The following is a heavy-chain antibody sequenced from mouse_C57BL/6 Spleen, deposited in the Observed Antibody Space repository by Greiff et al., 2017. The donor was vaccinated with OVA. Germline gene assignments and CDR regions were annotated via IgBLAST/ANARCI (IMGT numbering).Heavy chain of an antibody. V-gene: IGHV1-76*01. Sequence: VQLQQSGAELVRPRASVKLSCKASGYTFTDYYINWVKQRPGQGLEWIARIYPGSGNTYYNEKFKGKATLTAEKSSSTAYMQLSSLTSEDSAVYFCARGGPPKGIDYWGQGTTLTVSS. D-gene: IGHD2-14*01. CDR3: ARGGPPKGIDY. J-gene: IGHJ2*01. CDR1: GYTFTDYY. CDR2: IYPGSGNT.